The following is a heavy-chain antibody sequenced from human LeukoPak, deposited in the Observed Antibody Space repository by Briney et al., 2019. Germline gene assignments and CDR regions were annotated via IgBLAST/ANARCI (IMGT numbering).Heavy chain of an antibody. CDR1: GYTFTSYD. D-gene: IGHD3-3*01. V-gene: IGHV1-8*03. CDR2: MNPNSGNT. CDR3: ARDSATSFWSGYYAFDY. J-gene: IGHJ4*02. Sequence: ASVKVSCKASGYTFTSYDINWVRQATGQGLEWMGWMNPNSGNTGYAQKFQGRVTITRNTSISTAYMELSSLGSEDTAVYYCARDSATSFWSGYYAFDYWGQGTLVTVSS.